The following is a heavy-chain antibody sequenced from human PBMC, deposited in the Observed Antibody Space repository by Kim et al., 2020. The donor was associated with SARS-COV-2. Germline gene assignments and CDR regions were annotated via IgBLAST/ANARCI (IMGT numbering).Heavy chain of an antibody. D-gene: IGHD3-16*02. J-gene: IGHJ3*02. CDR1: GFTFSSYS. CDR2: VSSSSSYI. V-gene: IGHV3-21*01. CDR3: ARDMITFGGVMVLDAFDI. Sequence: GGSLRLSCAASGFTFSSYSMNWVRQAPGKGLEWVSSVSSSSSYIYYADSVKGRFTISRDNAKNSLYLQMNSLRAEDTAVYYCARDMITFGGVMVLDAFDIWGQGTMVTVSS.